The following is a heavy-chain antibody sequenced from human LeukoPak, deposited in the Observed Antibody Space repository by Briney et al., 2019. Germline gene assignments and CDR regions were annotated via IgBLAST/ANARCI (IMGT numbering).Heavy chain of an antibody. CDR3: ARDKFKGGYAYFDY. Sequence: ASVKVSCKASGYTFTCYYMHWVRQAPGQGLEWMGWINPNSGGTNYAQKFQGRVTMTRDTSISTAYMELSRLRSDDTAVYYCARDKFKGGYAYFDYWGQGALVTVSS. V-gene: IGHV1-2*02. J-gene: IGHJ4*02. CDR2: INPNSGGT. CDR1: GYTFTCYY. D-gene: IGHD6-25*01.